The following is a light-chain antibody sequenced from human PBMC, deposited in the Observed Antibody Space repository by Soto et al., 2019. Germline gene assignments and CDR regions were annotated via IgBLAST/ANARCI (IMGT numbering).Light chain of an antibody. CDR3: QQYGTSPLT. CDR2: DAS. CDR1: QSVSSRY. J-gene: IGKJ4*01. V-gene: IGKV3-20*01. Sequence: EIVLTQSPGTLSLSPGERATLSCRASQSVSSRYLVWYQKKPGQAPRLLIFDASNRATGIPDGFSGSGSGTGFTLAISRLEPEDVAVYYCQQYGTSPLTFGGGTKVEIK.